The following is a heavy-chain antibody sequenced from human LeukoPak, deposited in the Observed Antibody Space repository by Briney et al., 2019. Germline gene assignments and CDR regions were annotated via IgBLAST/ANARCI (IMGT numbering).Heavy chain of an antibody. CDR2: INHSGST. Sequence: SETLSLTCAVHGGSFSGYYWSWIRQPPGKGLEWIGEINHSGSTNYSPSLKSRVTISVDTSKSQFSLKLSSVTAADTAVYYCARRAGYYYDSSGDYYFDYWGQGTLVTVSS. J-gene: IGHJ4*02. CDR3: ARRAGYYYDSSGDYYFDY. CDR1: GGSFSGYY. D-gene: IGHD3-22*01. V-gene: IGHV4-34*01.